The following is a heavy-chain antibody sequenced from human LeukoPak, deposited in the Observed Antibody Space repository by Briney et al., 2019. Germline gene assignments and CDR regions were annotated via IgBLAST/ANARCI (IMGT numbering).Heavy chain of an antibody. Sequence: SETLSLTCAVYGGSFSGYYWSWIRQPPWKGLEWIGEINHSGSTNYNPSLKSRVTISVDTSKNQFSLKLSSVTAADTAVYYCARARLSQLLSNWFDPWGQGTLVTVSS. CDR1: GGSFSGYY. D-gene: IGHD2-2*01. CDR2: INHSGST. J-gene: IGHJ5*02. V-gene: IGHV4-34*01. CDR3: ARARLSQLLSNWFDP.